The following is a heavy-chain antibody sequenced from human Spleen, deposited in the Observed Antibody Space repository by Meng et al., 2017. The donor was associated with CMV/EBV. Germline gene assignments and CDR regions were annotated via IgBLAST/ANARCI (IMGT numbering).Heavy chain of an antibody. Sequence: GESLKISCAGSGFTFSSYAMSWVRQAPGKGLEWISVISDSGGSTYYADSVKGRFTISRDNSKNTLYLQMNSLRAEDTAVYYCARDKNVDQLGFYYYYGMDVWGQGTTVTVSS. CDR3: ARDKNVDQLGFYYYYGMDV. J-gene: IGHJ6*02. CDR1: GFTFSSYA. V-gene: IGHV3-23*01. D-gene: IGHD2-2*01. CDR2: ISDSGGST.